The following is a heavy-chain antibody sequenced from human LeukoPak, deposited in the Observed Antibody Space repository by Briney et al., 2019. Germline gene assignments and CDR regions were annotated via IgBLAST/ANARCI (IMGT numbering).Heavy chain of an antibody. CDR1: GGSITSYY. V-gene: IGHV4-59*01. CDR2: ISYSGST. J-gene: IGHJ5*02. D-gene: IGHD2-2*01. Sequence: SETLSLTCTVSGGSITSYYWSWIRQPPGKGLEWIGYISYSGSTNYNPSLKSRVTISLDTSKNQFSLKLSSVTAADTAVYYCASGGYCSSTGCYPNWFDPWGQGTLVTVSS. CDR3: ASGGYCSSTGCYPNWFDP.